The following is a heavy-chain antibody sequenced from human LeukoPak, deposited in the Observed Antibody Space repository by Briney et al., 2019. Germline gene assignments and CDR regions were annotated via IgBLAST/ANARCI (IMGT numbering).Heavy chain of an antibody. Sequence: ASVKVSCEASGYTFTGHYMHWVRQAPGQGLEGMGWIYPKSGGTNYAQKVKSRVTMTRDTSITTAFMELNILKSDDTAVYYCVRDGYSGGAFDIWGQGTMVTVSS. CDR1: GYTFTGHY. D-gene: IGHD5-12*01. CDR2: IYPKSGGT. J-gene: IGHJ3*02. V-gene: IGHV1-2*02. CDR3: VRDGYSGGAFDI.